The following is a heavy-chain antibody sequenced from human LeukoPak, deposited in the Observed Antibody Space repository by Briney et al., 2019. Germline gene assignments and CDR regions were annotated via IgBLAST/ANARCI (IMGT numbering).Heavy chain of an antibody. CDR2: IYYSGRN. V-gene: IGHV4-59*01. CDR3: ARSIAVAQFDY. D-gene: IGHD6-19*01. Sequence: PSETLSLTCTVSGGSISSYYWSWLRQPPGKGLEWIGYIYYSGRNNYNPSLKSRVTISVDTSKNQFSLKLSSVTAADTAVYYCARSIAVAQFDYWGQGTLVTVSS. CDR1: GGSISSYY. J-gene: IGHJ4*02.